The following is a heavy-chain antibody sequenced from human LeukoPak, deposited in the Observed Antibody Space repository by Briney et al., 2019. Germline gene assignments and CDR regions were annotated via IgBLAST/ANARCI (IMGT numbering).Heavy chain of an antibody. CDR2: IGTAGDT. CDR1: GFTFSSYD. D-gene: IGHD6-13*01. V-gene: IGHV3-13*01. J-gene: IGHJ5*02. CDR3: AREGGAAAGLDL. Sequence: PGGSLRLPCAASGFTFSSYDMHWVRQATGKGLEWVSAIGTAGDTYYPGSAKGRFTISRENAKNSLYLQMNSLRAGDTAVYYCAREGGAAAGLDLWGQGALVTVSS.